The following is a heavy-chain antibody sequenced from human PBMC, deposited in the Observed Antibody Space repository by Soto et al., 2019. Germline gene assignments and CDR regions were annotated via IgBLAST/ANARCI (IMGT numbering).Heavy chain of an antibody. J-gene: IGHJ6*03. Sequence: EVQLLESGGGLVQPGGSLRLSCAASGFTFSSYAMGWVRQAPGKGLEWGSAISGSGGSTYYADSVKGRFTISRDNSKNTLYLKKNSRRAEDMAVYYCAKALYCSSATCATRYYYMYGWGKGTTVTVSS. D-gene: IGHD2-2*01. V-gene: IGHV3-23*01. CDR2: ISGSGGST. CDR1: GFTFSSYA. CDR3: AKALYCSSATCATRYYYMYG.